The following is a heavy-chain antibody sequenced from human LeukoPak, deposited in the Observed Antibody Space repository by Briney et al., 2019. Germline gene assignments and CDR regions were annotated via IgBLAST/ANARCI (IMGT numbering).Heavy chain of an antibody. J-gene: IGHJ4*02. CDR2: ISSSGSTI. D-gene: IGHD1-26*01. Sequence: PGGSLRLSYAAPGFTFSSYDMNWVRQAPGKGLEWVSYISSSGSTIYYADSVKGRLTISRDNAKNSLYLQISSLRAEDTAVYYCARVSSGSYYILDYWGQGTLVTVSS. CDR3: ARVSSGSYYILDY. CDR1: GFTFSSYD. V-gene: IGHV3-48*03.